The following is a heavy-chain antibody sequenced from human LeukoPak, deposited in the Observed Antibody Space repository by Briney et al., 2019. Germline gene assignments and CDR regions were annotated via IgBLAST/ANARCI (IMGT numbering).Heavy chain of an antibody. D-gene: IGHD2-15*01. CDR3: AREAPHALL. J-gene: IGHJ4*02. Sequence: GESLKISCKDSGYSFTSYWIAWVRQMPGKGLEWMGIIYAGDSDTRYSPSFQGQAAISADKSISTAYLQWSSLKASDTAMYYCAREAPHALLWGQGTLVTVSS. CDR1: GYSFTSYW. CDR2: IYAGDSDT. V-gene: IGHV5-51*01.